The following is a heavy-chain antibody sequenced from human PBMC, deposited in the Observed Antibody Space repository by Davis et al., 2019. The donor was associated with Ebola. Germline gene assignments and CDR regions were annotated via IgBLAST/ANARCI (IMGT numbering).Heavy chain of an antibody. V-gene: IGHV3-13*01. CDR1: GFTFRTYD. Sequence: PGGSLRLSCAAPGFTFRTYDMHWVRHTTGKGLEWVSVIGTAGDTYYRGSVKGRFTISRENARNSLYLQMNSLTAGDTAVYYCARAQFGDVVLDYWGQGTLVTVSS. CDR2: IGTAGDT. D-gene: IGHD4-17*01. CDR3: ARAQFGDVVLDY. J-gene: IGHJ4*02.